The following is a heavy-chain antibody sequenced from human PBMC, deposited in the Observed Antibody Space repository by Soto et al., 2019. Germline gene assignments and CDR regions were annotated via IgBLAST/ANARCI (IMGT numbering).Heavy chain of an antibody. V-gene: IGHV3-23*01. Sequence: GGSLRLSCAASGFTFSSYAMSWVRQAPGKGLEWVSAFRGDGTGAHYADSVKGRFTISRDNSKNTLYLHMNSLRAEDTAVYYCARDPSVVVTAKHYYYYGMDVWGQRTTVTVSS. CDR1: GFTFSSYA. D-gene: IGHD2-21*02. CDR3: ARDPSVVVTAKHYYYYGMDV. J-gene: IGHJ6*02. CDR2: FRGDGTGA.